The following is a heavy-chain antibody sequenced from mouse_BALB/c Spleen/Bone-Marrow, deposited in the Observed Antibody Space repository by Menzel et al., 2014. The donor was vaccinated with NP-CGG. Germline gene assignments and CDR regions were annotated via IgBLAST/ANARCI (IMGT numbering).Heavy chain of an antibody. Sequence: DVKLVESGPELVKPGASVKISCKTSGYTFTEYTMHWVKQSHGKRLEWIAGINPNNGGTSYNQTFKGKATLTVDKSSSTAYMEVSSLSSEDSAVYYCARNYRYDGSWIAYWGQGTLVTVSS. D-gene: IGHD2-14*01. CDR1: GYTFTEYT. CDR3: ARNYRYDGSWIAY. CDR2: INPNNGGT. J-gene: IGHJ3*01. V-gene: IGHV1-18*01.